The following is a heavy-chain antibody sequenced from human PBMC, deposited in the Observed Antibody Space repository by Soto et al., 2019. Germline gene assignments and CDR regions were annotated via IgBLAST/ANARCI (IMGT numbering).Heavy chain of an antibody. CDR1: GFTFNSFG. D-gene: IGHD6-13*01. V-gene: IGHV3-33*01. J-gene: IGHJ2*01. CDR2: IYYDGSIK. CDR3: ARGPPHSSSWYWYFDL. Sequence: VQLVESGGGVVQPGRSLRLSCAASGFTFNSFGMHWVRQAPGKGLEWMAVIYYDGSIKYYGDSVKGRFTISRDNSKNTLYRQMNSLRAEDTAVYYCARGPPHSSSWYWYFDLWGRGTLATVSS.